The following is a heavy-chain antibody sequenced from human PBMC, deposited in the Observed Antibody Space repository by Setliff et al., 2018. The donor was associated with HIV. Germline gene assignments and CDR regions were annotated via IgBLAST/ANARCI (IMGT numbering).Heavy chain of an antibody. CDR1: GYTFTSYY. J-gene: IGHJ4*02. CDR3: ARDPSYSPYYDFWSGYSLDY. Sequence: ASVKVSCKASGYTFTSYYMHWVRQAPGQGLEWMGIINPSGGSTSYAQKFQGRVTMTRDTSTSTVYMELSSLRSEDTAIYYCARDPSYSPYYDFWSGYSLDYWGQGMLVTVSS. V-gene: IGHV1-46*01. D-gene: IGHD3-3*01. CDR2: INPSGGST.